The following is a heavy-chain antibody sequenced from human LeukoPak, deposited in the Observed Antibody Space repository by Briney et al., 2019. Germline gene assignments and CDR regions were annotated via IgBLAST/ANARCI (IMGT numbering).Heavy chain of an antibody. J-gene: IGHJ6*02. CDR3: ARDRVKANLQDFYYYYGMDV. V-gene: IGHV3-30-3*01. CDR2: ISYDGSNK. Sequence: PGGSLRLSCAVSGFTFSSYAMHWVRQAPGKGLEWVAVISYDGSNKYYADSVKGRFTISRDNSKNTLYLQMNSLRAEDTAVYYCARDRVKANLQDFYYYYGMDVWGQGTTVTVSS. CDR1: GFTFSSYA. D-gene: IGHD1-14*01.